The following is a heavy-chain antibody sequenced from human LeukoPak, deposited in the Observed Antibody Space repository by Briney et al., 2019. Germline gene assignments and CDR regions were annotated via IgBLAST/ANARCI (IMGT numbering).Heavy chain of an antibody. Sequence: GGSLRLSCAASGFTFSNYAVNWVRQAPGKGLEWVSTIGSSGGDTYYADSVKGRSTISRDNSKDTLFLQMNSLRAEDTAIYYCAKARYSNYDYFDYWGQGTLVTVSS. CDR2: IGSSGGDT. J-gene: IGHJ4*02. V-gene: IGHV3-23*01. CDR3: AKARYSNYDYFDY. D-gene: IGHD4-11*01. CDR1: GFTFSNYA.